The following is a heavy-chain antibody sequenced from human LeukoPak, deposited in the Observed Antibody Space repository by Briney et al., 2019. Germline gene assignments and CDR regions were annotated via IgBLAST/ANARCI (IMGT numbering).Heavy chain of an antibody. J-gene: IGHJ5*02. Sequence: PSEALSLTCTVSGGSISSGGYYWSWIRQHPGKGLEWIGYIYYSGSTYYNPSLKSRVTISVDTSKNQFSLKLSSMTAADTVVYYCARVGSSSWPYNWFDPWGQGTLVTVSS. D-gene: IGHD6-13*01. V-gene: IGHV4-31*03. CDR3: ARVGSSSWPYNWFDP. CDR1: GGSISSGGYY. CDR2: IYYSGST.